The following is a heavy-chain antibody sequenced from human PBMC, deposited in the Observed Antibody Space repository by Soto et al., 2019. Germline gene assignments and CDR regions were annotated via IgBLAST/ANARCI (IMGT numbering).Heavy chain of an antibody. Sequence: SQTLSLTCAMSVDSVSSNSAAWSWIRQSPSRGLEWLGRTYYRSKWFNNYALSVKSRITINPDTSKNQFSLQLNSVTPEDTAVYHCARGDQGFDYWGQGTLVTVSS. CDR1: VDSVSSNSAA. V-gene: IGHV6-1*01. J-gene: IGHJ4*02. CDR2: TYYRSKWFN. CDR3: ARGDQGFDY. D-gene: IGHD3-16*01.